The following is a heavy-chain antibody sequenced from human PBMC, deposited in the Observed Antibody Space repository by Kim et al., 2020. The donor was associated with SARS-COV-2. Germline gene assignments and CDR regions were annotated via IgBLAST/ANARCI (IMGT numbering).Heavy chain of an antibody. CDR3: ARLHGGDWGSDYYYGMDV. CDR1: GYSFTSYW. J-gene: IGHJ6*02. CDR2: IYPGDSDT. Sequence: GESLKISCKGSGYSFTSYWIGWVRQMPGKGLEWMGIIYPGDSDTRYSPSFQGQVTISADKSISTAYLQWSSLKASDTAMYYCARLHGGDWGSDYYYGMDVWGQGTTVTVSS. D-gene: IGHD2-15*01. V-gene: IGHV5-51*01.